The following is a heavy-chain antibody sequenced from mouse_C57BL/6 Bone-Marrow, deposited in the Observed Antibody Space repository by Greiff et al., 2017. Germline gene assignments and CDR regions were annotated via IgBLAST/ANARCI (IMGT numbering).Heavy chain of an antibody. CDR3: ARERASYYGSSMYYFDY. Sequence: QVQLQQSGAELVRPGASVKLSCKASGYTFTDYYINWVKQRPGQGLEWIARIYPGSGSTNYNEKFKSKATLTVDTSSSTAYMQLSSLTSEDSAVYYCARERASYYGSSMYYFDYWGQGTTLTVSS. CDR2: IYPGSGST. D-gene: IGHD1-1*01. J-gene: IGHJ2*01. V-gene: IGHV1-76*01. CDR1: GYTFTDYY.